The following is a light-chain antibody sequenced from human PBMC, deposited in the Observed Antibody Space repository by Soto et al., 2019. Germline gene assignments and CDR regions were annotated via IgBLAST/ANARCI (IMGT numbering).Light chain of an antibody. V-gene: IGKV3-11*01. CDR1: QSVSSY. Sequence: EIVLTQSPATLSLSPGERATLSCRASQSVSSYLAWYQQKPGQAPRLLIYDASNRATGIPARFSGSGSGTDFTLTISSLEPEDLAFYYCQQRSNWPWTFGQGTKVEIK. CDR3: QQRSNWPWT. J-gene: IGKJ1*01. CDR2: DAS.